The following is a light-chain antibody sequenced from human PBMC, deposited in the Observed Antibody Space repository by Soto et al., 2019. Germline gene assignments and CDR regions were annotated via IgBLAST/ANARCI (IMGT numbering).Light chain of an antibody. CDR3: CSYADSSPVI. J-gene: IGLJ2*01. V-gene: IGLV2-23*01. CDR2: EGS. Sequence: QSALPQPASVSVSPGQSIPISCTGTRSDVVSYNLVSWDQQHPGKAPKLRIYEGSKRPSAVSNRLAGSKSGTTASLTISGRQAEDESDYHCCSYADSSPVIFGGGTKLT. CDR1: RSDVVSYNL.